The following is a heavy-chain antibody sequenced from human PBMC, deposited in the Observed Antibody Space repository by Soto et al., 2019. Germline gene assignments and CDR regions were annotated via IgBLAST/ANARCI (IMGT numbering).Heavy chain of an antibody. D-gene: IGHD6-13*01. V-gene: IGHV1-18*01. CDR3: AKGAAAGTVNWFDP. CDR1: GYIFTSYG. Sequence: GASVKVSCKASGYIFTSYGISWVRQAPGQGLEWMGWISAYNGNTNYAQKLQGRVTMTTDTSTSTAYMELRSLRSDDTAVYYCAKGAAAGTVNWFDPWGQGTLVTVSS. J-gene: IGHJ5*02. CDR2: ISAYNGNT.